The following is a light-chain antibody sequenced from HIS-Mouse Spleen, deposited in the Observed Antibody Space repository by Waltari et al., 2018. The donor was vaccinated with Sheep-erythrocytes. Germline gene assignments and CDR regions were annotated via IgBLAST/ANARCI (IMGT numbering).Light chain of an antibody. CDR3: CSYAGSYNHV. V-gene: IGLV2-11*01. J-gene: IGLJ1*01. Sequence: QPRSVSGSPGQSVTISCTGTSSDAGGYNYVSWYQQHPGKAPKLMIYDVSKRPSGVPDRFSGSKSGNTASLTISGLQAEDEADYYCCSYAGSYNHVFATGTKVTVL. CDR2: DVS. CDR1: SSDAGGYNY.